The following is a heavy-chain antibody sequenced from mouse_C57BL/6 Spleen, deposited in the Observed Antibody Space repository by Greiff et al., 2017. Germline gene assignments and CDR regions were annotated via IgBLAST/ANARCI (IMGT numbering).Heavy chain of an antibody. D-gene: IGHD2-2*01. V-gene: IGHV1-82*01. J-gene: IGHJ4*01. CDR1: GYAFSSSW. CDR2: IYPGDGDT. Sequence: VQLQQSGPELVKPGASVKISCKASGYAFSSSWMNWVKQRPGKGLEWIGRIYPGDGDTNYNGKFKGKATLTADKSSSTAYMQLSSLTSEDSAVYFCARDGSDGPYAMDFWGQGTSVTVSS. CDR3: ARDGSDGPYAMDF.